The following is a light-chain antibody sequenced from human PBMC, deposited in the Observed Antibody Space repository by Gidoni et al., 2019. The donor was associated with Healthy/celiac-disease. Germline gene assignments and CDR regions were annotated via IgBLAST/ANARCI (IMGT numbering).Light chain of an antibody. CDR1: QSVSSN. CDR2: GAS. Sequence: EKVMTQSPSTLSVAPGERATLSCRSRQSVSSNLSWYQQKPRQAPRLLIYGASTSAPGIPATFSGSGSGTEFTLTISSLQSADFAASYCQQYNNWPPLTFGGGTKVEIK. CDR3: QQYNNWPPLT. V-gene: IGKV3-15*01. J-gene: IGKJ4*01.